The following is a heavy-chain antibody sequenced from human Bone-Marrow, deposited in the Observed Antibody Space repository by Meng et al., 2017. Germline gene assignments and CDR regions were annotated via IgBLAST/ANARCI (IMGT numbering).Heavy chain of an antibody. J-gene: IGHJ2*01. V-gene: IGHV4-4*02. CDR2: IYHSGST. CDR1: GGSTSSSNW. CDR3: ARVRVEYWYFDL. Sequence: QGPVQVAGPGVVKPSGTLSLTCAVSGGSTSSSNWWSWVRQPPGKGLEWIGEIYHSGSTNYNPSLKSRVTISVDKSKNQFSLKLSSVTAADTAVYYCARVRVEYWYFDLWGRGTLVTASS.